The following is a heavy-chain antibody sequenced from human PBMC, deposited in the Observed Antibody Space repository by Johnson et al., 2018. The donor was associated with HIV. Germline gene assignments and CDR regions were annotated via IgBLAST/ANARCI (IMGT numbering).Heavy chain of an antibody. CDR3: AREGPGYSSGWYAFDL. CDR1: GFTFSIYD. D-gene: IGHD6-19*01. V-gene: IGHV3-13*01. J-gene: IGHJ3*01. CDR2: IGVTSDT. Sequence: VQLVESGGGLVQPGGSLRLSCAASGFTFSIYDMHWVRQTTGKGLEWVSAIGVTSDTYYPDSVKGRFTISRDNVKNSLYLQMNSLRVEDTALYYCAREGPGYSSGWYAFDLWGQGTMVTVSS.